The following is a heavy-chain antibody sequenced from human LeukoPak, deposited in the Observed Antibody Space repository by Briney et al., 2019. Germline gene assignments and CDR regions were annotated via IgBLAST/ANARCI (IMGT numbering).Heavy chain of an antibody. CDR1: GFTFSSYA. Sequence: PGGSLRLSCAASGFTFSSYAMSWVRQAPGKGLEWVSIIGGSGGTTYYADSVKGRFTISRDNSKNTLYLQMNSLRAEDTAVYYCAKEGQLWSTSGDYYYMDVWGKGTTVTVSS. J-gene: IGHJ6*03. D-gene: IGHD5-18*01. CDR2: IGGSGGTT. CDR3: AKEGQLWSTSGDYYYMDV. V-gene: IGHV3-23*01.